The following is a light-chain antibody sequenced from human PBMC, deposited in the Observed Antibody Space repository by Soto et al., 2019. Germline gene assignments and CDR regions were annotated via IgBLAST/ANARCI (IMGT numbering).Light chain of an antibody. Sequence: DIVMTQSPDSLAVSLGERATIYCKSSQSVLHSSNNKDYLAWYQQKPGQSPKLLIYWASTRESGVPDRFSGSGSATEFTLTISSLQAEDVAVYYCQQYYSTLFTFGPGTKVYIK. CDR2: WAS. J-gene: IGKJ3*01. CDR1: QSVLHSSNNKDY. V-gene: IGKV4-1*01. CDR3: QQYYSTLFT.